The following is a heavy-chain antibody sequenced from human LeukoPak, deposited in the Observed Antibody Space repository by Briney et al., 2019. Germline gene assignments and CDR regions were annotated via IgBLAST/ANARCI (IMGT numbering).Heavy chain of an antibody. D-gene: IGHD2-21*02. Sequence: GGSLRLSCAASGFTFDDYGMSWVRQAPGKGLEWVSGINWNGGSTGYADSVKGRFTISRDNAKNSLYLQMNSLRAEDTALYYCARGGPILAYCGGDCYSGGKYFDYWGQGTLVTVSS. CDR2: INWNGGST. CDR1: GFTFDDYG. J-gene: IGHJ4*02. CDR3: ARGGPILAYCGGDCYSGGKYFDY. V-gene: IGHV3-20*04.